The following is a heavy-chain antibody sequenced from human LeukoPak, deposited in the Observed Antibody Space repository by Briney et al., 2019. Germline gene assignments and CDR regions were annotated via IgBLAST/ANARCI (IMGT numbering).Heavy chain of an antibody. J-gene: IGHJ4*02. D-gene: IGHD1-26*01. CDR3: ARALHGGSYFLDY. V-gene: IGHV1-69*13. CDR1: GGTFSSYA. CDR2: IIPIFGTA. Sequence: SVKVSCKASGGTFSSYAISWARQAPGQGLEWMGGIIPIFGTANYAQKFQGRVTITADESTSTAYMELSSLRSEDTAVYYCARALHGGSYFLDYWGQGTLVTVSS.